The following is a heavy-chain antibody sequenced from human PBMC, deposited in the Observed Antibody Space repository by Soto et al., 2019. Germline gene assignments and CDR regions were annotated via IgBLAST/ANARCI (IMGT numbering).Heavy chain of an antibody. CDR3: AKDCPSSYGEPYYYGMDV. Sequence: GGSLILSCAASGFTYSTYTMHWVRQAPGKGLEWVAVISYDGSNKYYADSVKGRFTISRDNSKNTLYLQMNSLRAEDTAVYYCAKDCPSSYGEPYYYGMDVWGQGTTVTVSS. V-gene: IGHV3-30*18. D-gene: IGHD4-17*01. CDR2: ISYDGSNK. CDR1: GFTYSTYT. J-gene: IGHJ6*02.